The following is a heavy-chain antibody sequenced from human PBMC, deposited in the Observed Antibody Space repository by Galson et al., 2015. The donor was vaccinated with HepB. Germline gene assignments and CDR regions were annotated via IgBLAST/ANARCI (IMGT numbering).Heavy chain of an antibody. CDR2: IIPVYGSA. V-gene: IGHV1-69*01. CDR3: ARLVAVAASGDNPFDP. D-gene: IGHD2-21*02. Sequence: INWVRQAPGQGLEWMGGIIPVYGSANYAQKFQGRVTFTADASTSTAYMEIVSLKSEDTATYYCARLVAVAASGDNPFDPWGQGTLVTVSS. J-gene: IGHJ5*02.